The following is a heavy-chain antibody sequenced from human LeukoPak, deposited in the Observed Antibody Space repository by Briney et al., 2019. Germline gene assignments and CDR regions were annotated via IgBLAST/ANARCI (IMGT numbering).Heavy chain of an antibody. V-gene: IGHV3-23*01. Sequence: GGSLRLSCAASGFTFSSYAMSWVRQAPGKGLEWVSAIGGSGGSTYYADSVKGRFTISRDNSKNTLYLQMNSLRAEDTAVYYCAARHYYYDSSGYYSLRAWGQGTLVTVSS. D-gene: IGHD3-22*01. CDR1: GFTFSSYA. CDR3: AARHYYYDSSGYYSLRA. J-gene: IGHJ5*02. CDR2: IGGSGGST.